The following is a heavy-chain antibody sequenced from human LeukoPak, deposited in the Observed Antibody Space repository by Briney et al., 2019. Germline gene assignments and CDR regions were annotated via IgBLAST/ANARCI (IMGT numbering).Heavy chain of an antibody. CDR2: IYYSGST. V-gene: IGHV4-59*01. CDR1: GGSISNYY. CDR3: ARDRTGTWYGGIDY. Sequence: SETLSLTCTVSGGSISNYYWTWIRQPPGKGLEWIGYIYYSGSTDYNPSLKSRVTTSIDTSKNQFSLTLNSVTAADTAVYYCARDRTGTWYGGIDYWGQGTPVTVSS. D-gene: IGHD6-13*01. J-gene: IGHJ4*02.